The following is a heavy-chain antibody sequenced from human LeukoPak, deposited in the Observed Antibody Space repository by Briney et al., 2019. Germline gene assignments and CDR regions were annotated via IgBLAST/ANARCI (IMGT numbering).Heavy chain of an antibody. Sequence: PGGSLRLSCAASGFTFSSYSMNWVRQAPGKGLEWVSYISSSSSTIHYADSVKGRFTISRDNAKNSLYLQMNSLRAEDTAVYYCARVPSDYWGQGTLVTVSS. J-gene: IGHJ4*02. CDR2: ISSSSSTI. CDR3: ARVPSDY. V-gene: IGHV3-48*01. CDR1: GFTFSSYS.